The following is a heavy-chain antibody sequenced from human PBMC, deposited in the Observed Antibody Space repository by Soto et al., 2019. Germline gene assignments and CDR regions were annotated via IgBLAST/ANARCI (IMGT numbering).Heavy chain of an antibody. J-gene: IGHJ4*02. CDR3: ARRVHCSTTSCSYYFDY. D-gene: IGHD2-2*01. Sequence: PGESLKISCKGSGYNFTSYWIGWVRQMPGKGLEWMGIIYPGDSDTRYSPSFRGQVTMSADKSISTAYLQWSSLKASDTAIYYCARRVHCSTTSCSYYFDYWGQGTLVTVSS. CDR1: GYNFTSYW. CDR2: IYPGDSDT. V-gene: IGHV5-51*01.